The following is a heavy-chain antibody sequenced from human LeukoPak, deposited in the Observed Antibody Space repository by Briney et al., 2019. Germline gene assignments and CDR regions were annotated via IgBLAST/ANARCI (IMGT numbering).Heavy chain of an antibody. CDR3: ARNNYDFWSGYPYYYYYMDV. J-gene: IGHJ6*03. Sequence: SETLSLTCTVSGGSISSYYWSWIRQPAGKGLEWIGRIYTSGSTNYNPSLKSRVTMSVDTSKNQFSLKLSSVTAADTAVYYCARNNYDFWSGYPYYYYYMDVWGKGTTVTVSS. CDR1: GGSISSYY. V-gene: IGHV4-4*07. D-gene: IGHD3-3*01. CDR2: IYTSGST.